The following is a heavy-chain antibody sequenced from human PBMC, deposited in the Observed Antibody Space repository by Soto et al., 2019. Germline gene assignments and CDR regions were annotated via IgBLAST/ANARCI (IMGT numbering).Heavy chain of an antibody. Sequence: SETLSLTCTVSGGSISSGGTGSYWTWIRQLPGKGLEWIGYIYYTGNTYYNPSLKSRPTISIDTSENQFSLKLTSVTAADTAVYFCASGHDAYKVRYWGQGTLVTVS. CDR1: GGSISSGGTGSY. J-gene: IGHJ4*02. V-gene: IGHV4-31*03. CDR3: ASGHDAYKVRY. CDR2: IYYTGNT. D-gene: IGHD1-1*01.